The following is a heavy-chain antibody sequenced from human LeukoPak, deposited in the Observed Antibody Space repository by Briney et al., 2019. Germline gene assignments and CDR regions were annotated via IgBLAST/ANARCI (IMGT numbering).Heavy chain of an antibody. V-gene: IGHV4-39*01. CDR2: IYYSGST. CDR1: GGSISSSSYY. Sequence: SETLSLTCTVSGGSISSSSYYWGWIRQPPGKGLEWIGSIYYSGSTYYNPSLKSRVTISVDTSKNQFSLKLSSVTAADTAVHYCASLGSYSSSWYGDYWGQGTLVTVSS. J-gene: IGHJ4*02. CDR3: ASLGSYSSSWYGDY. D-gene: IGHD6-13*01.